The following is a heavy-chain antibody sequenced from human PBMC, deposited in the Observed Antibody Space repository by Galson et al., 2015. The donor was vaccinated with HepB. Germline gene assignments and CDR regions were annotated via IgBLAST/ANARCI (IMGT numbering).Heavy chain of an antibody. Sequence: SLRLSCAASGFTVSNTEMSWVRQAPGQGLEWVSLFFGDGTTYYADSVKGRFTISRDNSKNTVFLQMNSLKAEDAAVYYCRGWLGTFDSWGQGILVTVSS. D-gene: IGHD6-19*01. CDR3: RGWLGTFDS. CDR1: GFTVSNTE. J-gene: IGHJ4*02. CDR2: FFGDGTT. V-gene: IGHV3-53*01.